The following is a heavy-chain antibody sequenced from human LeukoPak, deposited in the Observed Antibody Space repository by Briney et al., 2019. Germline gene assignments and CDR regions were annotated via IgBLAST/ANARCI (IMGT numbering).Heavy chain of an antibody. CDR2: IYPGDSDT. D-gene: IGHD2-15*01. V-gene: IGHV5-51*01. CDR1: GFTFSSYA. CDR3: ARHHGVVVVAGYFDY. Sequence: GGSLRLSCAASGFTFSSYAMSWVRQAPGKGLEWMGIIYPGDSDTRYGPSFQGQVTISADKSISTAYLQWSSLKASDTAMYYCARHHGVVVVAGYFDYWGQGTLVTVSS. J-gene: IGHJ4*02.